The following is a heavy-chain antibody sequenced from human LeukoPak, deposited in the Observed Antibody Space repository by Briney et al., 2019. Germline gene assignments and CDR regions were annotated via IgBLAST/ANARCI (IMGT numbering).Heavy chain of an antibody. CDR3: ATLPTVMNLYFFEQ. CDR2: IYYSGST. CDR1: GFSISSYY. D-gene: IGHD3-16*01. V-gene: IGHV4-59*04. J-gene: IGHJ4*02. Sequence: SETLSLTCTVSGFSISSYYWSWIRQPPGKGLEWVGYIYYSGSTYQSPSLRSRVTISVDTSKNQISLELNSVTAADTALYFCATLPTVMNLYFFEQWGQGTLVTVSS.